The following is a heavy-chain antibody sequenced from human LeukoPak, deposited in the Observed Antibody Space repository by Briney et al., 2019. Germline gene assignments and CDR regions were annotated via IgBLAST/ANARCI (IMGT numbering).Heavy chain of an antibody. J-gene: IGHJ6*03. D-gene: IGHD3-10*01. CDR3: ARPPYYYGSGSPRRYYYYMDV. Sequence: PSETLSLTCAVYGGSFSGYYWSWIRQPPGKGLEWIGEINHSGSTNYNPSLKSRVTISVDTSKNQFSLKLSSVTAADTAVYYCARPPYYYGSGSPRRYYYYMDVWGKGTTVTISS. CDR1: GGSFSGYY. V-gene: IGHV4-34*01. CDR2: INHSGST.